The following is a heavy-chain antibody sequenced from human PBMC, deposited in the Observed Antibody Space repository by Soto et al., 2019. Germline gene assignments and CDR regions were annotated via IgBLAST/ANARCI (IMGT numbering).Heavy chain of an antibody. V-gene: IGHV4-31*03. CDR2: IYYSGST. D-gene: IGHD6-13*01. Sequence: QVQLQESGPGLVKPSQTLSLTCTVSGGSISSGGYYWSWIRQHPGKGLEWIGYIYYSGSTYYNPSLKSRVTISVDTSKNQFSLKLSSVTAADTAVYYCARVQQLVYYYYYGMDVWGQGTTVTVSS. CDR3: ARVQQLVYYYYYGMDV. J-gene: IGHJ6*02. CDR1: GGSISSGGYY.